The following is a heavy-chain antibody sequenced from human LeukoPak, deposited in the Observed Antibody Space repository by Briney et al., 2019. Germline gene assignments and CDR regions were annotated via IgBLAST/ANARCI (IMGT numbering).Heavy chain of an antibody. D-gene: IGHD3-22*01. CDR1: GFTFDDYA. CDR3: AKDYYYDSSGPFDY. J-gene: IGHJ4*02. V-gene: IGHV3-9*03. CDR2: ISWNSGSI. Sequence: SRSLRLSCAASGFTFDDYAMHWVRQAPGKGLEWVSGISWNSGSIGYADSVKGRFTISRDNAENSPYLQMNSLRAEDMALYYCAKDYYYDSSGPFDYWGQGTLVTVSS.